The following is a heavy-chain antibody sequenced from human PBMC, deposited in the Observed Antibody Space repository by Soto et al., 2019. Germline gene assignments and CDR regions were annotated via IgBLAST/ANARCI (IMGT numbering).Heavy chain of an antibody. CDR3: ARDYKGFWRGLYDY. CDR1: GFRFSDYS. J-gene: IGHJ4*02. Sequence: PGGSLRLSCAASGFRFSDYSMNWVRQAPGRGLEWVSYISSSSFTIHYSDSVEGRFAISRDNAKNSLYLQMNSLRVEDTAVYYCARDYKGFWRGLYDYWGQRSLVTVSS. CDR2: ISSSSFTI. V-gene: IGHV3-48*01. D-gene: IGHD3-3*01.